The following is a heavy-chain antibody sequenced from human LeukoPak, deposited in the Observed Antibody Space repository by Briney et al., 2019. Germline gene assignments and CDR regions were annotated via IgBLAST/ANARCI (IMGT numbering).Heavy chain of an antibody. CDR3: ARTNIVVVPAADPYFDY. CDR2: IIPIFGTA. Sequence: EASVKVSCKASGGTFSIYAISWVRQAPGQGLEWMGGIIPIFGTANYAQKFQGRVTITADESTSTAYMELSSLRSEDTAVYYCARTNIVVVPAADPYFDYWGQGTLVTVSS. V-gene: IGHV1-69*13. J-gene: IGHJ4*02. CDR1: GGTFSIYA. D-gene: IGHD2-2*01.